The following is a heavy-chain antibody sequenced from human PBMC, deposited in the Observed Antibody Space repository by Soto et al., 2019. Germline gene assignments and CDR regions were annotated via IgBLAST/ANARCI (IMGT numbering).Heavy chain of an antibody. J-gene: IGHJ2*01. CDR3: ARETDNEWYFDV. Sequence: QVQLQVSGPGLVKPSETLSLTCAVSGASMSSPHWWSWVRQSPGKGPEWIGDIYQSGITNYNPSLKSRVTISLDKSKNEFSLRLTSVTAPDTAVYFCARETDNEWYFDVWGRGALVTVSS. V-gene: IGHV4-4*02. CDR2: IYQSGIT. CDR1: GASMSSPHW.